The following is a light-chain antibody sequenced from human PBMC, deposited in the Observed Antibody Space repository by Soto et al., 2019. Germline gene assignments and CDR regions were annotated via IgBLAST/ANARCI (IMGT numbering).Light chain of an antibody. CDR3: QQYNKWPYT. J-gene: IGKJ2*01. CDR2: DTT. Sequence: EIVMTQSPATLSVSPGERATLSCRASQSVSGRLAWYQQKPGQAPRLLMYDTTTRATGFPARFSGSGSGTEFTLTISDLQSEDFAVYFCQQYNKWPYTFGQGTKVDI. CDR1: QSVSGR. V-gene: IGKV3-15*01.